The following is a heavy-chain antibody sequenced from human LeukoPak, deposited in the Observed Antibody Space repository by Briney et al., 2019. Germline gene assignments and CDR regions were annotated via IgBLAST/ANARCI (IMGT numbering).Heavy chain of an antibody. D-gene: IGHD3-3*01. Sequence: GGSLRLSCAASGFTFSSYVMHWVRQAPGKGLEWVSSISSSSSYIYYADSVKGRFTISRDNAKNSLYLQMNSLRAEDTAVYYCAKDRVKGIFGVVMGYWGQGTLVTVSS. CDR3: AKDRVKGIFGVVMGY. J-gene: IGHJ4*02. V-gene: IGHV3-21*01. CDR1: GFTFSSYV. CDR2: ISSSSSYI.